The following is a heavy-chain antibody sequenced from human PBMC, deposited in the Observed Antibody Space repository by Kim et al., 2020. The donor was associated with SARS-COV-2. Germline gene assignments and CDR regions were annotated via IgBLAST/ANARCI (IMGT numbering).Heavy chain of an antibody. Sequence: GGSLRLSCAASGFTFSSYGMFWVRQAPGKGLEWVAVISYDGSNKYYADSVKGRFTISRDNSKNTLYLQMNSLRAEDTAVYYCANTILAGTWSTINTIFGAPDVWGKGTPVTVSS. CDR3: ANTILAGTWSTINTIFGAPDV. CDR2: ISYDGSNK. D-gene: IGHD3-3*01. CDR1: GFTFSSYG. V-gene: IGHV3-30*18. J-gene: IGHJ6*04.